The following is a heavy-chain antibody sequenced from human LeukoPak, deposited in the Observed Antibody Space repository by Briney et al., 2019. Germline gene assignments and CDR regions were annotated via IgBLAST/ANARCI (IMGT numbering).Heavy chain of an antibody. CDR2: IYTSGTS. Sequence: SETLSLTCTVSGGSISSGSYDWYWIRQPAGKGLEWIGHIYTSGTSNYNPSLRSRVTISVDTSKNQFSLKLTSVTAADTAVYYCTKGRGIWGQGTLVTVSS. V-gene: IGHV4-61*09. CDR1: GGSISSGSYD. CDR3: TKGRGI. D-gene: IGHD3-10*01. J-gene: IGHJ4*02.